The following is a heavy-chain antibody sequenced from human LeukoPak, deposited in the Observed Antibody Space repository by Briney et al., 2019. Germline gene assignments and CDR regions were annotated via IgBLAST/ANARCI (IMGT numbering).Heavy chain of an antibody. CDR3: ARDSNSFGELIRPRGDAFDI. CDR1: GFTFSSYE. D-gene: IGHD3-10*01. Sequence: PGGSLRLSCAASGFTFSSYEMNWVRQAPGKGLEWVSYISSSGSTIYYADSVKGRFTISRDNAKNSLYLQMNSLRAEDTAVYYCARDSNSFGELIRPRGDAFDIWGQGTMVTVSS. J-gene: IGHJ3*02. CDR2: ISSSGSTI. V-gene: IGHV3-48*03.